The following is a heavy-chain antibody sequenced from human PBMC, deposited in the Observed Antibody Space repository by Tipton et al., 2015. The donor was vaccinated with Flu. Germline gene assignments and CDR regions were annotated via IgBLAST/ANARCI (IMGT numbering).Heavy chain of an antibody. J-gene: IGHJ5*02. Sequence: QLVQSGAEVKKPGASVKVSCKASGYTFSNYGISWVRQAPGQGLEWMGWISAYNGITNYAQMVQGRVTMTTDTSTSTAYMELRSLRSDDTAIYFRAKKPAARAYNWCAPWGQGTLVTVSS. CDR3: AKKPAARAYNWCAP. CDR1: GYTFSNYG. D-gene: IGHD2-2*01. CDR2: ISAYNGIT. V-gene: IGHV1-18*01.